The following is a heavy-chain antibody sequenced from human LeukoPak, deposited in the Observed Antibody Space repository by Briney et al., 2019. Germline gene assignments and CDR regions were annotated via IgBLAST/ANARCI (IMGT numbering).Heavy chain of an antibody. CDR3: ARGYCSSTTCYKDS. CDR2: IFYNGTT. J-gene: IGHJ4*02. CDR1: GGSFSSYY. V-gene: IGHV4-59*01. Sequence: ASETLSLTCTVSGGSFSSYYWSWIRQPPGKGLEWIGYIFYNGTTNYNPSLKSRVTISVDTSKNQFSLRLNSVTAADTAMFFCARGYCSSTTCYKDSWGQGTLATVSS. D-gene: IGHD2-2*01.